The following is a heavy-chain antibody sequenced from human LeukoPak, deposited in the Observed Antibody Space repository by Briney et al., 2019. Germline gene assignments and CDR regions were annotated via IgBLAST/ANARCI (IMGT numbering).Heavy chain of an antibody. CDR3: AGEYESSGWYSKGSFDY. Sequence: PSGTLSLTCAVSSDSISSNNWWNWVRQPPGKGLEWIGEIYHSGITEYNPSLRSRVTISVDKSKNQFSLKLNSVTAADTAVYYCAGEYESSGWYSKGSFDYWGQGILVTVSS. J-gene: IGHJ4*02. CDR1: SDSISSNNW. V-gene: IGHV4-4*02. D-gene: IGHD6-19*01. CDR2: IYHSGIT.